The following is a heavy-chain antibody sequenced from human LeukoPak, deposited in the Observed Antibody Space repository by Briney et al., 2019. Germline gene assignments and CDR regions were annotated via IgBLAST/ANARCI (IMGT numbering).Heavy chain of an antibody. Sequence: PSETLSLTCTVSGGSIGSYYWSWIRQPSGKGLEWIGYIYYSGSTNYNPSLKSRVTISVDTSKNQFSLTLSSVTAADAAVYYCASYVDTARAGRGIDVWGQGTTVTVSS. CDR3: ASYVDTARAGRGIDV. V-gene: IGHV4-59*08. J-gene: IGHJ6*02. CDR1: GGSIGSYY. D-gene: IGHD5-18*01. CDR2: IYYSGST.